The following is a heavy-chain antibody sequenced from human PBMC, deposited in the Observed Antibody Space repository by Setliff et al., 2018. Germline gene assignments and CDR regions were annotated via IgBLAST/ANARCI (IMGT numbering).Heavy chain of an antibody. Sequence: PGGSLRLSCAASGFTFSGSAMHWVRQASGKGLEWVGRIRSKPYTYATTYAASMKGRFTISRDDSKNTAYLQMNSLKTEDTAVYYCAKGGTHESDYWGQGTLVTVSS. V-gene: IGHV3-73*01. CDR1: GFTFSGSA. J-gene: IGHJ4*02. CDR2: IRSKPYTYAT. CDR3: AKGGTHESDY. D-gene: IGHD3-16*01.